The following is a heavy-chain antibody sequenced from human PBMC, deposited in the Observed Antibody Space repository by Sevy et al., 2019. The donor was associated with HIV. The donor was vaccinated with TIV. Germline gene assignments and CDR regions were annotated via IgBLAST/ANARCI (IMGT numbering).Heavy chain of an antibody. CDR3: AREGCTKPHDY. D-gene: IGHD2-8*01. CDR1: GFTFSKYS. CDR2: LSFGCGEI. V-gene: IGHV3-23*01. Sequence: RGCLRLSCAASGFTFSKYSMSWVRQPPGKGLEWVSTLSFGCGEINYADSVKGRFTISRVNSKSSVYLQMNILRPEDTAVHYCAREGCTKPHDYWGQGTLVFVSS. J-gene: IGHJ4*02.